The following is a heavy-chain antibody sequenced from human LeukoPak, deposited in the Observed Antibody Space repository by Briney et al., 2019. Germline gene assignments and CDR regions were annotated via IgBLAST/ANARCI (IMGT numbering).Heavy chain of an antibody. CDR2: IYTSGST. CDR3: ARDNSSGWSKGTFDY. Sequence: PSQTLSLTCTVSGNSISSGDYYWSWIRQPAGKGLEWIGRIYTSGSTNYNPSLKSRVTISGDTSKNQFSLRLSSVTAADTAVYYCARDNSSGWSKGTFDYWGQGTLVTVSS. J-gene: IGHJ4*02. CDR1: GNSISSGDYY. D-gene: IGHD6-19*01. V-gene: IGHV4-61*02.